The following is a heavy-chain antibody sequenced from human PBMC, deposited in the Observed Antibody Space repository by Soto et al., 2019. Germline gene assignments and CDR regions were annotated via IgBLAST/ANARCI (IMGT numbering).Heavy chain of an antibody. CDR1: GFTFSSYA. D-gene: IGHD7-27*01. J-gene: IGHJ6*03. Sequence: GGSLRLSCAASGFTFSSYAMSWVRQAPGKGLEWVSAISGSGGSTYYADSVKGRFTISRDNSKNTLYLQMNSLRAEDTAVYYCAKNVETGDRDYYYYMDVWGKGTTVTVSS. CDR3: AKNVETGDRDYYYYMDV. CDR2: ISGSGGST. V-gene: IGHV3-23*01.